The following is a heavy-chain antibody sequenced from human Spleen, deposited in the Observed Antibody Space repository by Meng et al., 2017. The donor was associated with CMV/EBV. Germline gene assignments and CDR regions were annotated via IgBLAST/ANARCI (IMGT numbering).Heavy chain of an antibody. V-gene: IGHV3-74*03. CDR1: GFTFSSYW. CDR3: GRDLTGERDQ. Sequence: VQGGESGGGGVQAGGSLRLCCGDSGFTFSSYWMHWVRQVPGEGLVWVSRINEDGSFTAYAGSVQGRCTISRDNAKNTLYLQMNSLRVDDSAVYYCGRDLTGERDQWGQGTLVTVSS. CDR2: INEDGSFT. D-gene: IGHD7-27*01. J-gene: IGHJ4*02.